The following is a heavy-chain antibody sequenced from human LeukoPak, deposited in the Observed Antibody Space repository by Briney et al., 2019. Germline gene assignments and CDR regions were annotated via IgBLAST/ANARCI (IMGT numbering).Heavy chain of an antibody. CDR3: ARGRGFSNSFYDY. CDR1: GGSFSGYY. CDR2: INHSGST. J-gene: IGHJ4*02. Sequence: SETLSLTCAVYGGSFSGYYWSWIRQPPGKGLEWIGEINHSGSTNYNPSLKSRVTISVDTSKNQFSLKLSSVTAADTAVYYCARGRGFSNSFYDYWGRGTLVTVSS. D-gene: IGHD4-11*01. V-gene: IGHV4-34*01.